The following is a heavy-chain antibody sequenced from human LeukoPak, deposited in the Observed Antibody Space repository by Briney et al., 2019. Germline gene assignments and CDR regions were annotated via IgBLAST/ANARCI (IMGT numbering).Heavy chain of an antibody. J-gene: IGHJ4*02. CDR2: ISWNSGTI. Sequence: GGSLRLSCAASGFTFDDYAMHWGRQAPGKGLEWVSGISWNSGTIGYADSVKGRFTISRDNAKSSLYLQMNSLRDEDTAVYYCAKDLDTAMAPCFNYWGQGTLVIVSS. V-gene: IGHV3-9*01. D-gene: IGHD5-18*01. CDR1: GFTFDDYA. CDR3: AKDLDTAMAPCFNY.